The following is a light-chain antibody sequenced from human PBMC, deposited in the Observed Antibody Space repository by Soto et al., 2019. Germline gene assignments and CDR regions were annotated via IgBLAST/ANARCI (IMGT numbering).Light chain of an antibody. CDR3: QQRSNWLT. V-gene: IGKV3-11*01. J-gene: IGKJ3*01. Sequence: EIVLTQSPATLSLSPGERATLSCRASQSVSSYLAWYQQKPGQAPRLLIYDASTRATGIPARFSGSWSGTDFTLTISSLEPEDSAVYYCQQRSNWLTFGPGTKVDIK. CDR1: QSVSSY. CDR2: DAS.